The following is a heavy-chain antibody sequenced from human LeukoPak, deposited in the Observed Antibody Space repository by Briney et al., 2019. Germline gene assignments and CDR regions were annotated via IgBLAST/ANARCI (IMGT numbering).Heavy chain of an antibody. Sequence: GGSLRLSCAASGFTFSSYAMSWVRQAPGKGLEWVSAISGSGGSTYYADSVKGRFTISRDNSKNTLYLQMNSLRAEDTAVYYCAKEGYSYGYFFGATPGWFDPWGQGTLVTVSS. CDR3: AKEGYSYGYFFGATPGWFDP. CDR2: ISGSGGST. CDR1: GFTFSSYA. J-gene: IGHJ5*02. D-gene: IGHD5-18*01. V-gene: IGHV3-23*01.